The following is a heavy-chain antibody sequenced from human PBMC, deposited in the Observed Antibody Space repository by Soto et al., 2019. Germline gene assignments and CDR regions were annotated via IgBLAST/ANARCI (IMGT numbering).Heavy chain of an antibody. V-gene: IGHV1-3*01. Sequence: GASVKVSCKASGYTFTSYAMHWVRQAPGQRLEWMGWINAGNGNTKYSQKFQGRVTITRDTSASTAYMELSSLRSEDTAVYYCATDFWSGHGVVRNYYYYGMDVWGQGTTVTVSS. CDR2: INAGNGNT. D-gene: IGHD3-3*01. CDR1: GYTFTSYA. CDR3: ATDFWSGHGVVRNYYYYGMDV. J-gene: IGHJ6*02.